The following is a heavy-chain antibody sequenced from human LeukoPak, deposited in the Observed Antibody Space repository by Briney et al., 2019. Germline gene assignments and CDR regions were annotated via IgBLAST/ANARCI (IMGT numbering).Heavy chain of an antibody. J-gene: IGHJ6*02. Sequence: PGGSLRLSCAASGFTFSSYWMHWVRQAPGKGLVWVSRINSDGSSTSYADSVKGRFTISRDNAKNTLYLQMNSLRAEDTAVYYCAREWLQSPVYYYGMDVWGQGTTVTVSS. CDR2: INSDGSST. CDR1: GFTFSSYW. CDR3: AREWLQSPVYYYGMDV. D-gene: IGHD5-24*01. V-gene: IGHV3-74*01.